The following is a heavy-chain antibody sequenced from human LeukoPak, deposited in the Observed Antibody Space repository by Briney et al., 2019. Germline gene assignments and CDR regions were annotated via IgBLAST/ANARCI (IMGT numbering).Heavy chain of an antibody. V-gene: IGHV3-21*01. CDR3: ARDLLGWELHYFDY. D-gene: IGHD1-26*01. CDR1: GFTFSSYS. Sequence: GGSLRLSCAASGFTFSSYSMNWVRQAPGKGLEWVSSISSSSSYIYYADSVKGRFTISRDNAKNSLYLQMNSLRAEDAAVYYCARDLLGWELHYFDYWGQGTLVTVSS. CDR2: ISSSSSYI. J-gene: IGHJ4*02.